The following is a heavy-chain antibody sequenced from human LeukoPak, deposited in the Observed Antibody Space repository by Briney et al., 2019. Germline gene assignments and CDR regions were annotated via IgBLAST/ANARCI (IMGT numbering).Heavy chain of an antibody. CDR3: ARGDDKQWLVPPKRYLDY. CDR1: GGSFSGYY. Sequence: SETLSLTCAVYGGSFSGYYWSWIHQPPGKGLEWIGEINHSGSTNYNPSLKSRVTISVDTSKNQFSLKLSSVTAADTAVYYCARGDDKQWLVPPKRYLDYWGQGTLVTVSS. D-gene: IGHD6-19*01. CDR2: INHSGST. V-gene: IGHV4-34*01. J-gene: IGHJ4*02.